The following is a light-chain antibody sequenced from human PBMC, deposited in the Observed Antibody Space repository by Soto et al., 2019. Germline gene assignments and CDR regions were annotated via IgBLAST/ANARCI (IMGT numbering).Light chain of an antibody. Sequence: QSVLTQPPSASGTPGQRVTISCSGSSSNIGNNDVCWYQQFPGTAPKLVVYKNNQRPSAVPDRFSGSKSGTSASLAISGLRSEDEADSYCAAWDDSLGEVFGTGTKLTVL. CDR3: AAWDDSLGEV. CDR1: SSNIGNND. CDR2: KNN. J-gene: IGLJ1*01. V-gene: IGLV1-47*01.